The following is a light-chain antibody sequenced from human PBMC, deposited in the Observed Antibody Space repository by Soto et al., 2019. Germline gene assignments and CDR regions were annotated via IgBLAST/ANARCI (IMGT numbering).Light chain of an antibody. CDR1: SSDVAFYNH. Sequence: QSALTQPASVSGSPGQSITISCTGTSSDVAFYNHVSWYHQHPGKAPKLLIYEVNNRPSWVSHRFSGSKSGNTASLTISWLQAEDEADYYCSSFASTHSYVFGTWTKLTVL. V-gene: IGLV2-14*01. J-gene: IGLJ1*01. CDR2: EVN. CDR3: SSFASTHSYV.